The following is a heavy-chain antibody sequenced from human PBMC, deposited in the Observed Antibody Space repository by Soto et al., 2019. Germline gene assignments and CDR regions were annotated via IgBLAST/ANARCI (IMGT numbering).Heavy chain of an antibody. D-gene: IGHD2-15*01. Sequence: SETLSLTCTVSGGSISSSSYYWGWIRQPPGKGLEWIGSIYYSGSTYYNPSLKSRVTISVDTSKNQFSLKLSSVTAADTAVYYCARLVGCSGGSCFGIDAFYIWGQGTMVTVSS. CDR3: ARLVGCSGGSCFGIDAFYI. V-gene: IGHV4-39*01. CDR1: GGSISSSSYY. J-gene: IGHJ3*02. CDR2: IYYSGST.